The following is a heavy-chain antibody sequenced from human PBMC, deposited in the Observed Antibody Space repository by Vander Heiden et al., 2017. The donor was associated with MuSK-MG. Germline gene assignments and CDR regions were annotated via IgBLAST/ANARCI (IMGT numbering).Heavy chain of an antibody. CDR2: INHSGST. CDR1: GGSFSGYY. J-gene: IGHJ4*02. Sequence: QVQLQQWGAGLLKPSETLSLTCAVYGGSFSGYYWSWIRQPPGKGLEWIGEINHSGSTNYNPSLKSRVTISVDTSKNQFSLKLSSVTAADTAVYYCARGRASDYGGKSYLHYWGQGTLVTVSS. CDR3: ARGRASDYGGKSYLHY. V-gene: IGHV4-34*01. D-gene: IGHD4-17*01.